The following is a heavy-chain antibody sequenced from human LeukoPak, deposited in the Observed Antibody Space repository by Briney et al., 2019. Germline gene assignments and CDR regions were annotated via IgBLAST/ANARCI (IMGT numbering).Heavy chain of an antibody. Sequence: SETLSLTCTVSGYSTSSGYYWGWIRQPPGKGLEWIGRIYHTGSTYYNPSLKSRVTISVDTSKNQFSLKLSSVVAADTAVYYCARRGNYDSSSFDDWGQGTLVTVSS. J-gene: IGHJ4*02. CDR3: ARRGNYDSSSFDD. CDR2: IYHTGST. V-gene: IGHV4-38-2*02. CDR1: GYSTSSGYY. D-gene: IGHD3-22*01.